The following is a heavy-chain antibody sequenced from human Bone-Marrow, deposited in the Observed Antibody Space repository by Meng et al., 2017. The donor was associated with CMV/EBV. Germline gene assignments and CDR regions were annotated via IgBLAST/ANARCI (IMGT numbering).Heavy chain of an antibody. D-gene: IGHD2-2*02. Sequence: GSLRLSCTVSGGSVSSGSYHWSWIRQPPGKGLEWIGFIYDSGSTNYNPSLKSRVTISKDTSKNQLSLKLSSVTAADTAVYYCARDAPGDRPFDSVVVPATIPKTSRKFDPWGQGTLVTVSS. J-gene: IGHJ5*02. CDR1: GGSVSSGSYH. CDR2: IYDSGST. V-gene: IGHV4-61*01. CDR3: ARDAPGDRPFDSVVVPATIPKTSRKFDP.